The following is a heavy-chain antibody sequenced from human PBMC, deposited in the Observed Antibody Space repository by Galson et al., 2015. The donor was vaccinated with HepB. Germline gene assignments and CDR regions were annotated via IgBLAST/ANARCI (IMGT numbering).Heavy chain of an antibody. Sequence: SETLSLTCAVYGGSFSGYYWSWIRQPPGKGLKWIGEINHSGSTNYNPSLKSRVTISVDTSKNQFSLKLSSVTAADTAVYYCARFSPYSSGWYHNRYYFDYWGQGTLVTVSS. V-gene: IGHV4-34*01. CDR2: INHSGST. J-gene: IGHJ4*02. D-gene: IGHD6-19*01. CDR1: GGSFSGYY. CDR3: ARFSPYSSGWYHNRYYFDY.